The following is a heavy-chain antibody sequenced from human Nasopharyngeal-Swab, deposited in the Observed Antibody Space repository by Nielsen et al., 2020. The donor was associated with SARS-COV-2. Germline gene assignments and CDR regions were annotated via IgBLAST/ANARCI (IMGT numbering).Heavy chain of an antibody. CDR1: GFMFSSYN. CDR2: ISSSSSTI. D-gene: IGHD4-17*01. J-gene: IGHJ6*02. V-gene: IGHV3-48*02. CDR3: ARDPWAGDYVRRGGMDV. Sequence: GESLKISCAASGFMFSSYNMNWVRQAPGKGLEWVSYISSSSSTIYYADSVKGRFTISRDNGKNSLYLQMNSLRDEDTAVYYCARDPWAGDYVRRGGMDVWGQGTTVTVSS.